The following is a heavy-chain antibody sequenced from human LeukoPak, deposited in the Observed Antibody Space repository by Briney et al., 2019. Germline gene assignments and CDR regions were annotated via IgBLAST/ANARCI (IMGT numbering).Heavy chain of an antibody. Sequence: SETLSLICTVSGGSISSSSYYWGWIRQPPGKGLEWIGSIYYSGSTYYNPSLKSRVTISVDTSKNQFSLKLSSVTAADTAVYYCASAVLRFLELDYWGQGTLVTVSS. CDR2: IYYSGST. V-gene: IGHV4-39*01. J-gene: IGHJ4*02. CDR3: ASAVLRFLELDY. D-gene: IGHD3-3*01. CDR1: GGSISSSSYY.